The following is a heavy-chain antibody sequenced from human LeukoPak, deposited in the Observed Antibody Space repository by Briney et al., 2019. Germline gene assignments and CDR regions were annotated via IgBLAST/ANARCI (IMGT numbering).Heavy chain of an antibody. CDR1: GYSISSGYY. D-gene: IGHD3-3*01. V-gene: IGHV4-38-2*02. CDR2: IYHSGST. CDR3: ARSTIFGVVIGLPFDY. J-gene: IGHJ4*02. Sequence: SETLSLTCTVSGYSISSGYYWGWIRQPPGKGLEWSGSIYHSGSTYYNPSLKSRVTISVDTSKNQFSLKLSSVTAADTAVYYCARSTIFGVVIGLPFDYWGQGTLVTVSS.